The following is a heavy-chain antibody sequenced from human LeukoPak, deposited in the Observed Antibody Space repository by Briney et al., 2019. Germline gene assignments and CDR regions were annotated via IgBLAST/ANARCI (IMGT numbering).Heavy chain of an antibody. CDR3: ARASSSSYFWFDP. D-gene: IGHD6-13*01. CDR1: GGTFSSYT. Sequence: ASVKVSCKASGGTFSSYTISWVRQAPGQGLECMGRIIPILGIANYAQKFQGRVAMTSNTSISTAYMELSSLRSEDTAVYYCARASSSSYFWFDPWGQGTLVTVSS. CDR2: IIPILGIA. J-gene: IGHJ5*02. V-gene: IGHV1-69*02.